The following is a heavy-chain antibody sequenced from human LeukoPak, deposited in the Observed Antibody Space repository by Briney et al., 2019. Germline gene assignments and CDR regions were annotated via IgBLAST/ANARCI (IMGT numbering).Heavy chain of an antibody. J-gene: IGHJ6*04. Sequence: GGSLRLSCAASGSTFSSYEMNWVRQAPGKGLEWVSYISSSGSTIYYADSVKGRFTISRDNAKNSLYLQMNSLRAEDTAVYYCAELGITMIGGVWGKGATVTISS. V-gene: IGHV3-48*03. CDR1: GSTFSSYE. CDR3: AELGITMIGGV. D-gene: IGHD3-10*02. CDR2: ISSSGSTI.